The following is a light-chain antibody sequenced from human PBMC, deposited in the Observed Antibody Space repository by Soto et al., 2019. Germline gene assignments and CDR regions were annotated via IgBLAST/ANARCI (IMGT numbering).Light chain of an antibody. V-gene: IGLV1-44*01. J-gene: IGLJ1*01. CDR1: SSNIGGNT. CDR2: SYD. CDR3: AAWDASLNGYV. Sequence: QSVLTQPPSASGTPGQRVTISCYTSSSNIGGNTVNWYQQVPGTAPKLLIYSYDQRPSGVPDRFSGSKSGTSASLAISGLQSEDEADYYCAAWDASLNGYVFGTGTQLTVL.